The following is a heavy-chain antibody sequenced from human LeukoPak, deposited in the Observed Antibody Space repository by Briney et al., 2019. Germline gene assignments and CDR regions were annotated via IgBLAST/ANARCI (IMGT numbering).Heavy chain of an antibody. Sequence: SQTLSLTCAISRDSVSSNSAAWNWISQSPSRGLEWLGRTYYRSKWYNDYAVSVKSRITINPDTSKNQFSLQLNSVTPEDTAVYYCASLGNSDNMDVWGKGTTVTVSS. J-gene: IGHJ6*03. CDR3: ASLGNSDNMDV. D-gene: IGHD4-23*01. CDR1: RDSVSSNSAA. V-gene: IGHV6-1*01. CDR2: TYYRSKWYN.